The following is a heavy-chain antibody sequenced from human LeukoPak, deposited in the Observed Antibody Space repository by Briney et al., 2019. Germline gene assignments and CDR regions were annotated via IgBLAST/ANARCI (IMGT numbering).Heavy chain of an antibody. CDR2: IYYSGST. CDR1: GGSISSSSYY. D-gene: IGHD6-13*01. V-gene: IGHV4-39*07. Sequence: PSETLSLTCTVSGGSISSSSYYWGWIRQPPGKGLEWIGSIYYSGSTYYNPSLKSRVTISVDTSKNQFSPKLSSVTAADTAVYYCARVSMAAAGLIDYWGQGTLVTVSS. CDR3: ARVSMAAAGLIDY. J-gene: IGHJ4*02.